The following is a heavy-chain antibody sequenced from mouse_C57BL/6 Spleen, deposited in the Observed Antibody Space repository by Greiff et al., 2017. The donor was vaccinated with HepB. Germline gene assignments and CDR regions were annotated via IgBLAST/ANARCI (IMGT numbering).Heavy chain of an antibody. D-gene: IGHD4-1*02. J-gene: IGHJ2*01. CDR2: INPSNGGT. Sequence: QVQLQQPGTELVKPGASVKLSCKASGYTFTSYWMHWVKQRPGQGLEWIGNINPSNGGTNYNEKFKSKATLTVDTSSSTAYLQRSSLTSEDSAVYYCAGGGNCRSFDYWGKGTTLTVSS. V-gene: IGHV1-53*01. CDR3: AGGGNCRSFDY. CDR1: GYTFTSYW.